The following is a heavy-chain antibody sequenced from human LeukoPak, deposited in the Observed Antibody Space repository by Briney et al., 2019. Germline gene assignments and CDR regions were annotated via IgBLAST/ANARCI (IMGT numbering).Heavy chain of an antibody. CDR3: ARSPGAPNDYGDYSWFDP. D-gene: IGHD4-17*01. CDR2: IYYSGST. CDR1: GGSISSYY. V-gene: IGHV4-59*01. Sequence: SETLSLTCTVSGGSISSYYWSWIRQPPGKGLEWIGYIYYSGSTNCNPSLKSRVTISVDTSKNQFSLKLSSVTAADTAVYYCARSPGAPNDYGDYSWFDPWGQGTLVTVSS. J-gene: IGHJ5*02.